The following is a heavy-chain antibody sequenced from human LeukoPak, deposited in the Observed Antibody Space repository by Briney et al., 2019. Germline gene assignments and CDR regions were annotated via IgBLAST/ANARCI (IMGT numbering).Heavy chain of an antibody. V-gene: IGHV3-48*04. CDR1: GFTFSSYS. J-gene: IGHJ4*02. CDR3: ARDRGGSYSAIDY. CDR2: ISSSSSTI. Sequence: GGSLRLSCAASGFTFSSYSMNWVRQAPGKGLEWVSFISSSSSTIYYADSVKGRFTTSRDNAKNSLYLQMNSLRAEDTAVNYCARDRGGSYSAIDYWGQGTLVTVSS. D-gene: IGHD1-26*01.